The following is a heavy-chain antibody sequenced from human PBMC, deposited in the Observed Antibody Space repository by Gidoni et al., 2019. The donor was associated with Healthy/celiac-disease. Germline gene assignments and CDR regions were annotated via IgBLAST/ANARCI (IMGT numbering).Heavy chain of an antibody. D-gene: IGHD2-21*01. CDR2: INHSGST. Sequence: QVQLQQWGAGLLKPSETLSLTCAVHGGSFSGYYWSWIRQPPGKGLEWIGEINHSGSTNYNPSLKSRVTISVDTSKNQFSLKLSSVTAADTAVYYCARVMSGGDYWGQGTLVTVSS. J-gene: IGHJ4*02. CDR3: ARVMSGGDY. CDR1: GGSFSGYY. V-gene: IGHV4-34*01.